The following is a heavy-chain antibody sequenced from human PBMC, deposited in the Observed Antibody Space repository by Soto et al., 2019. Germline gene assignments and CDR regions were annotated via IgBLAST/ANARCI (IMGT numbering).Heavy chain of an antibody. CDR3: ARDWSY. CDR1: GFTFSSSW. CDR2: INQYGSEK. V-gene: IGHV3-7*01. D-gene: IGHD3-3*01. Sequence: EVQLVESGGGLVQPGGSLRLSCAASGFTFSSSWMSWVRQAPGKGLEWVANINQYGSEKYYVDSVKGRFTISRDNAKNSLHLQTNSLTAEDSALYDCARDWSYWGQGTLVAVCS. J-gene: IGHJ4*02.